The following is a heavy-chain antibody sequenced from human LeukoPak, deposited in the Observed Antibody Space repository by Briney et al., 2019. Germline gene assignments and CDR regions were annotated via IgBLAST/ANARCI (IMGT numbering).Heavy chain of an antibody. Sequence: GGSLRLSCAASGFTFSTYSMNWVRQAPGKGLEWVSSISSSGGCIYYADSVKGRFTISRDYAKNSLYLQMNSLRAEDTAVYYCARGNSVAGTDISYWGQRTLVTVSS. D-gene: IGHD6-19*01. CDR3: ARGNSVAGTDISY. J-gene: IGHJ4*02. CDR1: GFTFSTYS. CDR2: ISSSGGCI. V-gene: IGHV3-21*01.